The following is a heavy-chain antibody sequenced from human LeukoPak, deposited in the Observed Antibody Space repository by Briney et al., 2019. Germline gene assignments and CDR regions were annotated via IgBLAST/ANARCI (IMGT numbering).Heavy chain of an antibody. Sequence: SETLSLTCTVSGGSISSNSDYWGWIRQPPGKGLEWIGSTYYSGNTYYNSTLKSRVTISIDTSKNQFSLKLTSVTAADTAVYYCALLVAAPAYFDYWGQGTLVTVSP. CDR3: ALLVAAPAYFDY. D-gene: IGHD6-13*01. V-gene: IGHV4-39*01. CDR2: TYYSGNT. CDR1: GGSISSNSDY. J-gene: IGHJ4*02.